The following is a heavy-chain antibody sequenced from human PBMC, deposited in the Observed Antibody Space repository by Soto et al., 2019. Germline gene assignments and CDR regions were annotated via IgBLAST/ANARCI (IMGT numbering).Heavy chain of an antibody. Sequence: QVQLQESGPGLVKPSQTLSLTCTVSGASISSGGYYWSWIRQHPGKGLEWIGYIYDSGSTYHNPSLKSRVTISVDTSKNQFSLKLNSVTAADTAVYYCARGGSSGYNAWGQGILVTVPS. J-gene: IGHJ5*02. V-gene: IGHV4-31*03. CDR1: GASISSGGYY. CDR3: ARGGSSGYNA. D-gene: IGHD3-22*01. CDR2: IYDSGST.